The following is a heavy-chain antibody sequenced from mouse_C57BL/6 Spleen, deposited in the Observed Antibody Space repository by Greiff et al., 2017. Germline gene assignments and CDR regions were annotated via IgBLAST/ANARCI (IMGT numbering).Heavy chain of an antibody. D-gene: IGHD1-1*01. V-gene: IGHV10-3*01. CDR3: VRDSRYYYGSSYYWYFDV. Sequence: EVQGVESGGGLVQPKGSLKLSCAASGFTFNTYAMHWVRQAPGKGLEWVARIRSKSSNYATYYADSVKDRFTISRDDSQSMLYLQMNNLKTEDTAMYYCVRDSRYYYGSSYYWYFDVWGTGTTVTVSS. J-gene: IGHJ1*03. CDR1: GFTFNTYA. CDR2: IRSKSSNYAT.